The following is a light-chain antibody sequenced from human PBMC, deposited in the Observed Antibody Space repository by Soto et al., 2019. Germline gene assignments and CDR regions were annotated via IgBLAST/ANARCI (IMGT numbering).Light chain of an antibody. Sequence: EIVLTQSPATLSLSPGERATLSCRASQTVSRMYRSWFQQKPGQAPRLLIYGTSTRATGIPVRFTGSGAGTDFTLTISSLQPEDFAVYFCHQDINLPWTFGQGTKVEIK. CDR2: GTS. CDR1: QTVSRMY. J-gene: IGKJ1*01. CDR3: HQDINLPWT. V-gene: IGKV3D-7*01.